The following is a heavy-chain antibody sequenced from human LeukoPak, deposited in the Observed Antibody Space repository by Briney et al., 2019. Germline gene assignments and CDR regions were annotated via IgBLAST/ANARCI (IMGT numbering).Heavy chain of an antibody. J-gene: IGHJ4*02. CDR1: GFTFSSYS. CDR3: ARDAYYDSSGYYYGY. D-gene: IGHD3-22*01. V-gene: IGHV3-21*01. CDR2: ISSSSSYI. Sequence: TGGSLRLSCAASGFTFSSYSMNWVRQAPGKGLEWVSSISSSSSYIYYADSVKGQFTISRDNAKNSLYLQMNSLRAEDTAVYYCARDAYYDSSGYYYGYWGQGTLVTVSS.